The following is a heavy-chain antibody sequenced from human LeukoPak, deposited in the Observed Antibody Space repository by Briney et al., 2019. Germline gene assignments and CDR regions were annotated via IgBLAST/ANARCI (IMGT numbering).Heavy chain of an antibody. CDR3: ARGYYDSSGYAPLDY. Sequence: GASVKVSCKASGYIFTSYYMHWVRQDPGQGLDWMGIINPSGGSTSYAHKFQGRVTMTRDTSTSTVYMELSSLRSEDTAVYYCARGYYDSSGYAPLDYWGQGTLVTVSS. D-gene: IGHD3-22*01. CDR1: GYIFTSYY. V-gene: IGHV1-46*01. CDR2: INPSGGST. J-gene: IGHJ4*02.